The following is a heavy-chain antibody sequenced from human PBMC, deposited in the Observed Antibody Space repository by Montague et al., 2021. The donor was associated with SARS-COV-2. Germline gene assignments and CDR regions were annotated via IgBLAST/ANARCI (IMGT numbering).Heavy chain of an antibody. D-gene: IGHD3-22*01. CDR3: ASPTYYYDSSGSDAFDI. CDR2: IYYSGST. V-gene: IGHV4-59*05. J-gene: IGHJ3*02. Sequence: SETLSLTCTVPGGFISSSYWSWIRQPPGKGLEWIGSIYYSGSTYYNPSLKSRVTISVDTSKNQFSLKLSSVAAADTAVYYCASPTYYYDSSGSDAFDIWGQGTMVTVSS. CDR1: GGFISSSY.